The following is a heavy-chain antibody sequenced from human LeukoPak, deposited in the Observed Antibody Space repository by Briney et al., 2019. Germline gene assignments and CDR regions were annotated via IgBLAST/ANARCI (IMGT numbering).Heavy chain of an antibody. CDR3: ARGFGFWDKYYFDY. J-gene: IGHJ4*02. V-gene: IGHV4-59*01. Sequence: SETLSLTCTVSGGSINSYYWSWIRQPPGKGLEWIGYIYYSGSTNYNPSLKSRVTISVDTSKNQFSLKLSSVTAADTAVYYCARGFGFWDKYYFDYWGQGTLVTVSS. CDR2: IYYSGST. D-gene: IGHD3-10*01. CDR1: GGSINSYY.